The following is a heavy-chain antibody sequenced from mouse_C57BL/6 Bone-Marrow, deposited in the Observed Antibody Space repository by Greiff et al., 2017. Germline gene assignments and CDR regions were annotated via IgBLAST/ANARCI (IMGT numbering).Heavy chain of an antibody. V-gene: IGHV5-16*01. CDR2: INPDGGST. CDR1: GFTFSDYY. Sequence: EVQGVESEAGLVQPGSSMKLSCTASGFTFSDYYMAWVRQVPEKGLEWVANINPDGGSTYYLDSLQSRFTISRDNAKNILYLQMSSLKSEDTATYYCARDAGPFDYWGQGTTLTVSS. CDR3: ARDAGPFDY. J-gene: IGHJ2*01.